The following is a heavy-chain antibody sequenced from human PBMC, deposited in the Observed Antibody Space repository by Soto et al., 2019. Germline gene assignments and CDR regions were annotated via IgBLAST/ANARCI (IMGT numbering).Heavy chain of an antibody. D-gene: IGHD3-22*01. CDR3: ARSFFESESGGYYSSRFDF. Sequence: QITLKESGPTLVKPKQSLTLTCSFSGFSLSSSGVGVGWIRQPPGKALEWLALIYWDDDKRYSPSLKSRLSITKDFSKNQVVLKMTNVDPVDTATYFCARSFFESESGGYYSSRFDFWCQGTLVTV. CDR1: GFSLSSSGVG. J-gene: IGHJ4*02. CDR2: IYWDDDK. V-gene: IGHV2-5*02.